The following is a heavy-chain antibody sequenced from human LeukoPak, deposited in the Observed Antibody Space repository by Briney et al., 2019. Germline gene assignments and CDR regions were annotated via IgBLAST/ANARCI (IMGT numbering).Heavy chain of an antibody. CDR2: IKQDGSER. CDR1: GFTFSNFW. CDR3: ARDRDWYTFDS. J-gene: IGHJ4*02. V-gene: IGHV3-7*01. D-gene: IGHD1-1*01. Sequence: PGGSLRLSCAASGFTFSNFWMDWVRQAPGKGLEWVANIKQDGSERYYVDSVKGRFTISRDNAKNLLYLQMNSLRAEDTAVYYCARDRDWYTFDSWGQGVLVTVSS.